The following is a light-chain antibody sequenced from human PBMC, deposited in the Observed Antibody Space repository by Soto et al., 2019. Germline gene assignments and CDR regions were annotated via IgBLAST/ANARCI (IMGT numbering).Light chain of an antibody. CDR2: ITN. Sequence: QSALTQPPSASGTPGQRVTISCSGSNSNIGSNTVNWYQQLPGTAPKLLIYITNQRPPGGPGRFSGSKSGPSASLAISGLPSDDESHYYCATWDASLNGPVFGGGTKLTVL. J-gene: IGLJ2*01. CDR1: NSNIGSNT. V-gene: IGLV1-44*01. CDR3: ATWDASLNGPV.